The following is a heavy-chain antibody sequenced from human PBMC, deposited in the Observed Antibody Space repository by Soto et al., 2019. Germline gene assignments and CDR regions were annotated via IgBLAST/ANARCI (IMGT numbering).Heavy chain of an antibody. CDR1: GYSFTSYW. Sequence: PGESLKISCKGSGYSFTSYWIGWVRQMPGKGLEWMGIIYPGDSDTRYSPSFQGQVTISADKSISTAYLQWSSLKASDTATYYCASSSSSVGYYYCGMDVWGQGTTVTVSS. J-gene: IGHJ6*02. V-gene: IGHV5-51*01. CDR3: ASSSSSVGYYYCGMDV. D-gene: IGHD6-6*01. CDR2: IYPGDSDT.